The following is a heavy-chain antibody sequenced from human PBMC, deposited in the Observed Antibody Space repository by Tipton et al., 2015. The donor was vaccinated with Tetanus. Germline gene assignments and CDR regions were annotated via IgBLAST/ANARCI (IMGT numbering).Heavy chain of an antibody. Sequence: QLVQSGGGFVQPGRSLRLSCATSGFSIGDYAMHWVRQAPGRGLEWVSGISWDSGSLGYADSVEGRFTISRDNAKNSLYLQMTSLRPEDTALYYCAKDNRSDSSGYYHKWGWFDAWGQGALVTVSS. CDR3: AKDNRSDSSGYYHKWGWFDA. J-gene: IGHJ5*02. CDR2: ISWDSGSL. D-gene: IGHD3-22*01. V-gene: IGHV3-9*01. CDR1: GFSIGDYA.